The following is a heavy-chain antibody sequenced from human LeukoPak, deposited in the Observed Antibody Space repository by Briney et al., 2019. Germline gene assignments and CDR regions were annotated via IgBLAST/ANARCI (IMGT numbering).Heavy chain of an antibody. CDR3: ARGGGLDV. J-gene: IGHJ6*02. V-gene: IGHV3-7*03. Sequence: GGSLRLSCAASGFTFSSYRMNWARQAPGKGLEWVASINHNGNVNYYVDSVKGRFTISRDNAKNSLYLQMSNLRAEDTAVYFCARGGGLDVWGQGATVTVSS. D-gene: IGHD3-16*01. CDR1: GFTFSSYR. CDR2: INHNGNVN.